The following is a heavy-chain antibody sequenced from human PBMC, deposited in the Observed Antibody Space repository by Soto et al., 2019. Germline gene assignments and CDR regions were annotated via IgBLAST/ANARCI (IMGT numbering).Heavy chain of an antibody. CDR3: ARGGYSYGYDN. CDR2: INHSGST. D-gene: IGHD5-18*01. V-gene: IGHV4-34*01. J-gene: IGHJ4*02. CDR1: GGSFSGYY. Sequence: SETLSLTCAVYGGSFSGYYWSWIRQPPGKGLEWIGEINHSGSTNYNPSLKSRVTISVDTSKNQFSLKLSSVTAADTAVYYCARGGYSYGYDNWGQGTLVTVSS.